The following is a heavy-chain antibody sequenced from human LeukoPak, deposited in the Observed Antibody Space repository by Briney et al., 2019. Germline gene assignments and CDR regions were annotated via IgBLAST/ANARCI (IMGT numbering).Heavy chain of an antibody. D-gene: IGHD1-26*01. V-gene: IGHV1-2*02. CDR1: GYTFTGYY. J-gene: IGHJ6*03. CDR2: INPNSGGT. Sequence: GASVKVSCKASGYTFTGYYMHWVRQAPGQGLEWMGWINPNSGGTNYAQKFQGRVTMTEDTSTDTAYMELSSLRSDDTAVYYCARVTYSGSYYWTYYYYMDVWGKGTTVTISS. CDR3: ARVTYSGSYYWTYYYYMDV.